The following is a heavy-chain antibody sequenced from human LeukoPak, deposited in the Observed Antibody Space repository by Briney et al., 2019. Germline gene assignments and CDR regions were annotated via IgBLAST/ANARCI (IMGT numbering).Heavy chain of an antibody. V-gene: IGHV4-59*01. D-gene: IGHD6-13*01. J-gene: IGHJ4*02. Sequence: SETLSLTCTVSGGSISDYYWSWIRQPPGKGLEWIGYISYSGSTNYNPSLKSRVTISVDTSKNQFSLNLSSVTAADTAVYFCAREEASSWTGDYFDYWGRGSLVTVSS. CDR3: AREEASSWTGDYFDY. CDR1: GGSISDYY. CDR2: ISYSGST.